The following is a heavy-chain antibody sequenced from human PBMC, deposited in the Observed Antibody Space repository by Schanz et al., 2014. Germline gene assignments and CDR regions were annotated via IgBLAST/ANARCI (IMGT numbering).Heavy chain of an antibody. V-gene: IGHV3-33*01. CDR2: IWYDGNKK. J-gene: IGHJ4*02. D-gene: IGHD6-19*01. CDR1: GFIFSTFG. Sequence: QVYLVQSGGGVVQPGRSLRLSCAASGFIFSTFGMQRVRQAPGKGLEWVAVIWYDGNKKYYADSVKGRFTVSRDNSKKTVDLQMDSLRADDTAVYYCARYNSGHSDYWGQGTLVTVSS. CDR3: ARYNSGHSDY.